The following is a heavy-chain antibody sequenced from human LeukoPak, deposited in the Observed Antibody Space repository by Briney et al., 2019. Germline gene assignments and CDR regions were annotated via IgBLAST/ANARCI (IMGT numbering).Heavy chain of an antibody. CDR3: ARAGIAAAGNRWFDP. Sequence: SETLSLTCTVSGGSISSYYWSWIRQPPGKGLEWIGYVYYSGSTNYNPSLKSRVTISVDTSKNQFSLELSSVTAADTAVYYCARAGIAAAGNRWFDPWGQGTLVTVSS. CDR2: VYYSGST. J-gene: IGHJ5*02. V-gene: IGHV4-59*01. CDR1: GGSISSYY. D-gene: IGHD6-13*01.